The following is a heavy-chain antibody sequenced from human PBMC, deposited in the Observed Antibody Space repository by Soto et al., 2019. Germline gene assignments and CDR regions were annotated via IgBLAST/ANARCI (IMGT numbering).Heavy chain of an antibody. J-gene: IGHJ4*02. CDR1: GGSISSSNW. V-gene: IGHV4-4*02. CDR2: IYHSGST. D-gene: IGHD1-1*01. Sequence: SETLSLTCAVSGGSISSSNWWSWVRQPPGKGLEWIGEIYHSGSTNYNPSLKSRVTISVDKSKNQFSLKLSSVTAADTAVYYCARFVVERPYYFDYWGQGTLVTV. CDR3: ARFVVERPYYFDY.